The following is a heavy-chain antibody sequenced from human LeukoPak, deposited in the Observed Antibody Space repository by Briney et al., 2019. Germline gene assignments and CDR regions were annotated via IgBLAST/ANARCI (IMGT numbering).Heavy chain of an antibody. Sequence: GGSLRLSCAASGFTFSSYSMNWVRQAPGKGLEWVSVIYSGGNTYYADSVKGRFTISRDNSKNTPYLQMNSLRAEDTAVYYCARGRPPFNFDYWGQGTLVTVSS. CDR1: GFTFSSYS. J-gene: IGHJ4*02. CDR2: IYSGGNT. CDR3: ARGRPPFNFDY. V-gene: IGHV3-53*01.